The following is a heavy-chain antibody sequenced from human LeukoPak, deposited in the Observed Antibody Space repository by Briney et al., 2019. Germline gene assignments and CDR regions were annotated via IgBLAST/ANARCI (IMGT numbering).Heavy chain of an antibody. Sequence: SETLSLSCTVSGDSISSYYWNWIRQPPGKELERIGYISSSGSPTYNPSLKSRVTISQDTSKNQFSLTLSSVTPADTAVYYCARRVGVVTFDYWGQGTLVTVSP. D-gene: IGHD3-3*01. V-gene: IGHV4-59*01. CDR2: ISSSGSP. CDR1: GDSISSYY. CDR3: ARRVGVVTFDY. J-gene: IGHJ4*02.